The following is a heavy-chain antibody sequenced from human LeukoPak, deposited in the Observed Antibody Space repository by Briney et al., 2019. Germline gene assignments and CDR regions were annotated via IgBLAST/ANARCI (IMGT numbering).Heavy chain of an antibody. J-gene: IGHJ5*02. CDR2: ICAYNVNT. D-gene: IGHD2-2*01. CDR1: GYTFTSYG. CDR3: ARGDCSSTSCPEEDWFDP. V-gene: IGHV1-18*01. Sequence: ASVNVSCKASGYTFTSYGISWVRHAPGQGLEWMGWICAYNVNTNYAQKLQGRVTMTTHTSTSTAYMELRSLRSDDTAVYYCARGDCSSTSCPEEDWFDPWGQGTLVTVSS.